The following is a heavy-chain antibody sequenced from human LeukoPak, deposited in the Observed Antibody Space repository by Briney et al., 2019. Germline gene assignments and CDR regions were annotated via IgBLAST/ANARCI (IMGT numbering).Heavy chain of an antibody. J-gene: IGHJ4*02. Sequence: GGSLRLSCAASGFTFSNYWMTWVRQAPGKGLEWVANIKQDGSEKYYVDSVKGRFTIFRDNAKNSLYLQMNGLRAEDTAVYYCARARDFYDSSGYYVYFDYWGQGSLVTVSS. V-gene: IGHV3-7*01. D-gene: IGHD3-22*01. CDR3: ARARDFYDSSGYYVYFDY. CDR2: IKQDGSEK. CDR1: GFTFSNYW.